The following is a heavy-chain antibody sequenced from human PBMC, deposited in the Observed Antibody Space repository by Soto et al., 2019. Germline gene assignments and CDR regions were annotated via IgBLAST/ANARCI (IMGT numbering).Heavy chain of an antibody. CDR1: GFTFSSYA. CDR3: AKSVEYISSSCIDY. J-gene: IGHJ4*02. D-gene: IGHD6-6*01. Sequence: GGSLRLSCAASGFTFSSYAMSWVRQAPGKGLEWVSGISGSGDSTYYADSVKGRFTISRDNSKNTLYLQMNSLRAEDTAVYYCAKSVEYISSSCIDYWGQGTLVTVSS. CDR2: ISGSGDST. V-gene: IGHV3-23*01.